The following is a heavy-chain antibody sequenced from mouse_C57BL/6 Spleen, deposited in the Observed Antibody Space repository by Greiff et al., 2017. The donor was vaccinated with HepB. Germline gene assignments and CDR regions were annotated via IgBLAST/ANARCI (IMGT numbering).Heavy chain of an antibody. D-gene: IGHD2-4*01. CDR1: GYTFTSYW. J-gene: IGHJ3*01. CDR3: ARDYDGPLFAY. CDR2: IDPSDSET. V-gene: IGHV1-52*01. Sequence: QVQLQQPGAELVRPGSSVKLSCKASGYTFTSYWMHWVKQRPIQGLEWIGNIDPSDSETHYNQKFKDKATLTVDKSSSTAYMQLSSLTSEDSAVYCCARDYDGPLFAYWGQGTLVTVSA.